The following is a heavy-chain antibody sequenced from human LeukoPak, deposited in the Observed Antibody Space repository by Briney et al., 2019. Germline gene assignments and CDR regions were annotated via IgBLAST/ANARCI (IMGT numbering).Heavy chain of an antibody. CDR2: IYYSGST. CDR3: AGHGYSSSLYYFDP. CDR1: GGSISSSSYY. J-gene: IGHJ5*02. D-gene: IGHD6-13*01. Sequence: SETLSLTCTVSGGSISSSSYYWGWIRQPPGKGLEWIATIYYSGSTYYNPSLKSRVAVSVDTSKNQFSLKLSSVTAADTAVYYCAGHGYSSSLYYFDPWGQGTLVTVSS. V-gene: IGHV4-39*01.